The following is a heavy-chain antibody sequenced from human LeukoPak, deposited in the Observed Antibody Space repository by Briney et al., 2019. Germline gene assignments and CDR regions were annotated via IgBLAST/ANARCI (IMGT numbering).Heavy chain of an antibody. V-gene: IGHV1-46*01. J-gene: IGHJ4*02. CDR1: GYTFTSYY. CDR3: ARDGRYDSTGHTLDY. CDR2: INPGGGST. Sequence: GASVKVSCKASGYTFTSYYMHWVRQAPGQGLEGMGIINPGGGSTSYTQNFQGRVTITTDTSTSTVYMELSSLTSEDTAVYYCARDGRYDSTGHTLDYWGQGTLVTVSS. D-gene: IGHD3-22*01.